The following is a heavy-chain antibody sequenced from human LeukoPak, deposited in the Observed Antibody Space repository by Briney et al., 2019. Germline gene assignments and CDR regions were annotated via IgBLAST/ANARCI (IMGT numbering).Heavy chain of an antibody. CDR2: IYYSGST. CDR3: ARRGELTIFGIITGNWFDS. CDR1: GGSISSSSYY. D-gene: IGHD3-3*01. Sequence: SETLSLTCTVSGGSISSSSYYWGWSRQPPGKGLEWIGSIYYSGSTNYNPSLKSRLTISVDTSKNQFSLKLSSVTAADTAVYYCARRGELTIFGIITGNWFDSWGQGTLVTVSS. V-gene: IGHV4-39*07. J-gene: IGHJ5*01.